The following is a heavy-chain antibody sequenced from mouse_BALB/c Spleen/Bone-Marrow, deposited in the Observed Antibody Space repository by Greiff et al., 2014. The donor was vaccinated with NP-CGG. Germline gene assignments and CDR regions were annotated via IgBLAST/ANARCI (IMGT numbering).Heavy chain of an antibody. CDR1: GHTFTDKW. CDR3: ARGGHDFSLDY. J-gene: IGHJ4*01. D-gene: IGHD2-4*01. V-gene: IGHV1-69*01. Sequence: VQLQQSGAEFVMPGASVKMSCKASGHTFTDKWTHWVKQRPGQGLEWIGAIDTSDSYINYNQKFKGKASLTVDASSSTAYMHLSSLTSDDSAVYYCARGGHDFSLDYWGQGTSVIVSS. CDR2: IDTSDSYI.